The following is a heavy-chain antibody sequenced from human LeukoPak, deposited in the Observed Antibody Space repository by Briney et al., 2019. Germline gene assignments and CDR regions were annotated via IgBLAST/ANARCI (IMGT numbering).Heavy chain of an antibody. CDR2: ISSSSNYI. CDR1: GFTFSTYS. V-gene: IGHV3-21*01. CDR3: ARGVVVEGY. J-gene: IGHJ4*02. D-gene: IGHD2-15*01. Sequence: GGSLRLSCAASGFTFSTYSMNGVRQAPGKGLEWVSSISSSSNYIYYADSVKGRFTISRDNAKSSLYLQMNSLRAEDTAVYYCARGVVVEGYRGQGTLVTVSS.